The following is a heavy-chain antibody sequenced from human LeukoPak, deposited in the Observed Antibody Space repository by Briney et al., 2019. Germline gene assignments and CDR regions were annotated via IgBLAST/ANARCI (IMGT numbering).Heavy chain of an antibody. CDR2: ISYDGSNK. CDR3: AKVDGYNSGWYDS. Sequence: GGSLRLSCAASGFIFSSYAMHWVRQAPGKGLEWVAVISYDGSNKYYADSVKGRFTISRDNAKNSLYLQMDILKPEDTAFYYCAKVDGYNSGWYDSWGQGTLVTVSS. CDR1: GFIFSSYA. D-gene: IGHD6-19*01. J-gene: IGHJ5*01. V-gene: IGHV3-30*04.